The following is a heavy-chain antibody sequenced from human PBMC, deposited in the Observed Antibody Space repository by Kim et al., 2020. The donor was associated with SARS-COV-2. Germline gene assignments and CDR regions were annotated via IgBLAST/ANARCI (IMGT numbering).Heavy chain of an antibody. CDR3: ARGKPDYYGLDV. J-gene: IGHJ6*02. Sequence: EYAVSVKSRIAINPDTSKNQFSLQLNSVTPEDTAVYFCARGKPDYYGLDVWGQGTTVTVSS. V-gene: IGHV6-1*01.